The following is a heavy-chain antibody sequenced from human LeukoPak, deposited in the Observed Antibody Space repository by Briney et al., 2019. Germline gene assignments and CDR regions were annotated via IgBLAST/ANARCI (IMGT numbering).Heavy chain of an antibody. V-gene: IGHV3-30*02. Sequence: GGSLRLSCAASGFTFSSYGMHWVRQAPGKGLDWVAFIRYDGSNKYCADSVKGRFTVSRDNSKNTLYLQMNSLRAEDTAVYYCAKDKSVYGDYSYMDVWGKGTTVTVSS. J-gene: IGHJ6*03. CDR3: AKDKSVYGDYSYMDV. CDR1: GFTFSSYG. CDR2: IRYDGSNK. D-gene: IGHD5/OR15-5a*01.